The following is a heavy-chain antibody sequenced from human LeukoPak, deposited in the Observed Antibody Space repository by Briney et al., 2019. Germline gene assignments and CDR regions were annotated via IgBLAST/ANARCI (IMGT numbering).Heavy chain of an antibody. D-gene: IGHD3-9*01. Sequence: ASVKVSCKASGYTFTGYHMHWVRQAPGQGLEWMGWINPNSGGTNYAQKCQGRVTMTRDTSISTGYMELSSLRSDDTAVYYCARKYDILTDNDNWFDPWGQGTLVTVSS. CDR2: INPNSGGT. V-gene: IGHV1-2*02. J-gene: IGHJ5*02. CDR1: GYTFTGYH. CDR3: ARKYDILTDNDNWFDP.